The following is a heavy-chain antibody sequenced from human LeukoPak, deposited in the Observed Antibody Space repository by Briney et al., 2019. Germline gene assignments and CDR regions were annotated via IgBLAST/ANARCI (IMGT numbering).Heavy chain of an antibody. D-gene: IGHD3-22*01. CDR2: IYYSGNT. CDR1: GVSLTNYY. CDR3: ARGRAYYDSTGYGY. J-gene: IGHJ4*02. V-gene: IGHV4-59*01. Sequence: SETLSLTCSVSGVSLTNYYWNWIRQPPGKGLEWIGYIYYSGNTNYNPSLNSRVTMSVDTSRNQFSLKLTSVTAADTAVYYCARGRAYYDSTGYGYWGQGTLVTVSS.